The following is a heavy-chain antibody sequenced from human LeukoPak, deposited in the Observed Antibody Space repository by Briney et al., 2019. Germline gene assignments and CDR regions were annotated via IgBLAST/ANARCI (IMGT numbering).Heavy chain of an antibody. D-gene: IGHD1-7*01. CDR1: GYTFTGYY. CDR2: INPDSGGT. Sequence: GASVKVSCKASGYTFTGYYMHWVRQAPGQGLEWMGWINPDSGGTNYAQKFQGRVTMTRDTSISTAYMELRSLRSDDTAVYYCARDRSLNTRGTHTDYWGQGTLVTVSS. V-gene: IGHV1-2*02. CDR3: ARDRSLNTRGTHTDY. J-gene: IGHJ4*02.